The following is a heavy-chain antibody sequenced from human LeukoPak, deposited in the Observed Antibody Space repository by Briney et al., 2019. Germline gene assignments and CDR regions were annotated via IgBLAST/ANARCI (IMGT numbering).Heavy chain of an antibody. CDR3: ARASQVYYFEN. CDR2: IYSSGST. Sequence: SETLSLTCTVSGDSIRSYYWSWIRQPPGKGLEWIGYIYSSGSTDCNPSLKSRVTISVDTSKRQFSLKLSAVTAADTAVYYCARASQVYYFENWGQGTLVTVSS. CDR1: GDSIRSYY. J-gene: IGHJ4*02. V-gene: IGHV4-59*12.